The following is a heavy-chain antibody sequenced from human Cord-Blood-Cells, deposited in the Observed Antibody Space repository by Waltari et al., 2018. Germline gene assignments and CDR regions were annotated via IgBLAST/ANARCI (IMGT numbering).Heavy chain of an antibody. D-gene: IGHD6-13*01. CDR3: ARLSSSWYDAFDI. CDR2: IYYSGST. Sequence: QLQLQESGPGLVKPSETLSLTCTVSGGSIRSSSYYWGWIRQPPGKGLEWIGSIYYSGSTYYNPSLKSRVTISVDTSKNQFSLKLSSVTAADTAVYYCARLSSSWYDAFDIWGQGTMVTVSS. V-gene: IGHV4-39*01. J-gene: IGHJ3*02. CDR1: GGSIRSSSYY.